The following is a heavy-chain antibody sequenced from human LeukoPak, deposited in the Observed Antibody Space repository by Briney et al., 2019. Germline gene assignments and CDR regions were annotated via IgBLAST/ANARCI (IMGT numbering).Heavy chain of an antibody. J-gene: IGHJ5*02. CDR1: GLNFSSYA. V-gene: IGHV3-30*01. Sequence: QPGGSLRLSCAAPGLNFSSYAMNWFRQAPGKGLEWVAVISSDGSNKLYADSVKGRFTVSRDNSKNTLFLLMNSLRTEDTAVYYCARDNDPDYSSSPGWFDPWGQGTLVTVSS. CDR3: ARDNDPDYSSSPGWFDP. CDR2: ISSDGSNK. D-gene: IGHD6-6*01.